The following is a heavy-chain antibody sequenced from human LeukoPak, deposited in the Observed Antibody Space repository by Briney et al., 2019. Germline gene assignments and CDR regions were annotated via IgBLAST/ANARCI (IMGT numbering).Heavy chain of an antibody. J-gene: IGHJ6*04. CDR3: AELGITMIGGV. CDR1: GFTFSDYY. V-gene: IGHV3-11*01. CDR2: ISSSGSTI. Sequence: GGSLRLSCAASGFTFSDYYMSWIRQAPGKGLEWVSYISSSGSTIYYADSVKGRLTISRDNSKNTLYLQMNSLRAEDTAVYYCAELGITMIGGVWGKGTTVTFSS. D-gene: IGHD3-10*02.